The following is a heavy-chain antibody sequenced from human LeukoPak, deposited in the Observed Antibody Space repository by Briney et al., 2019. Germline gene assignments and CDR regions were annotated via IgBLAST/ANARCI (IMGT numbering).Heavy chain of an antibody. CDR3: ARDEYSYGYGMHFDY. CDR1: GFTFSTYS. J-gene: IGHJ4*02. V-gene: IGHV3-21*01. CDR2: ISPDSNYK. Sequence: GGSLRLSCAASGFTFSTYSMNWLRLAPGKGLEWVSSISPDSNYKYYVDSVKGRFTISRDNAKSSLYLQMNSLRAEDTAVYYCARDEYSYGYGMHFDYWGQGTLVTVSS. D-gene: IGHD5-18*01.